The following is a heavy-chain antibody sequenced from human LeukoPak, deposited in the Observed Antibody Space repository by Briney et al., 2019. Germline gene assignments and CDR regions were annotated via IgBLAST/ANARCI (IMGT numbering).Heavy chain of an antibody. Sequence: GGALRLSCAGSVLTFRKSAMSSVGQAAGKGVAGMSGINASGNYTYTADSLKGRFTIYRDNSKNTLYLQMNSLRDEETDLYYCAKDGSWGDYQFYFYLDVWGKGTTVTVSS. D-gene: IGHD3-16*01. V-gene: IGHV3-23*01. J-gene: IGHJ6*03. CDR1: VLTFRKSA. CDR3: AKDGSWGDYQFYFYLDV. CDR2: INASGNYT.